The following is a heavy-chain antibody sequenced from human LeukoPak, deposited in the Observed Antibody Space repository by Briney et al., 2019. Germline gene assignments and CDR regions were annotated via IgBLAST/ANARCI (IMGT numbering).Heavy chain of an antibody. CDR1: GGSISSYY. V-gene: IGHV4-59*01. CDR3: ARSDYSGSGTYTEFDAFDI. CDR2: IYYTGST. J-gene: IGHJ3*02. Sequence: PSETLSLTCTVSGGSISSYYWSWIRQPPGKGLEWIGYIYYTGSTSYNPSFKSRVTISMDTSKNQFSLKLSSVTAADSAVYYCARSDYSGSGTYTEFDAFDIWGQGPMVTVSS. D-gene: IGHD3-10*01.